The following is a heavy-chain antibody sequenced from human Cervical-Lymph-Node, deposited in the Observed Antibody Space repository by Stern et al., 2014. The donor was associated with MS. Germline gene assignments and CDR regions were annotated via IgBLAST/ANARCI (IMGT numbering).Heavy chain of an antibody. CDR3: ARDKEDTNMAFRYFDN. CDR2: IYTTGST. CDR1: GGSVGSGSYD. Sequence: QLQLQESGPGLVKPSQTLSLTCTVSGGSVGSGSYDWSWIRQPAGKGLEWIGRIYTTGSTYYNPSLKSRVSISIDTSNNQFSLKRPSVTAADTAVYYCARDKEDTNMAFRYFDNWGQGTLVTVSS. D-gene: IGHD5-18*01. V-gene: IGHV4-61*02. J-gene: IGHJ4*02.